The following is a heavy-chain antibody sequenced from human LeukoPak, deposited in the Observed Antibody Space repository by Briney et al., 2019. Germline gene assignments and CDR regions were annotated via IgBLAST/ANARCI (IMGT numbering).Heavy chain of an antibody. D-gene: IGHD2-2*01. CDR2: INPSGGST. CDR1: GYTFTSYY. V-gene: IGHV1-46*03. CDR3: ARGIVVVPAARDNWFDP. J-gene: IGHJ5*02. Sequence: ASVKVSCKASGYTFTSYYMHWVRQAPGQGLEWMGIINPSGGSTSYAQKFQGRVTMTRDTSTSTVYMELSSLRSEDTAVHYCARGIVVVPAARDNWFDPWGQGTLVTVSS.